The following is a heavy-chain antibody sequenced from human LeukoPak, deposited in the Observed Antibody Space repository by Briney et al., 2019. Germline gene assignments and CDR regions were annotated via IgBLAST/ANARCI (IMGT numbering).Heavy chain of an antibody. V-gene: IGHV4-61*02. Sequence: PSQTLSLTCTVSGASISSGSFYWVWIRQSAGKGLEWIGRLYTSGSTKNNPSLKSRVTISVDTSKNQFSLKLSSVTAADTAVYYCASLSYSSSWQIDYWGQGTLVTVSS. D-gene: IGHD6-13*01. CDR1: GASISSGSFY. CDR2: LYTSGST. J-gene: IGHJ4*02. CDR3: ASLSYSSSWQIDY.